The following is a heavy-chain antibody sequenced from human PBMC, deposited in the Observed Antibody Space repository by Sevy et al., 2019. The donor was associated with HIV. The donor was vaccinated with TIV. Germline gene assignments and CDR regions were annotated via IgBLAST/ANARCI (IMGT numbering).Heavy chain of an antibody. CDR3: ARGQSSGWYGPDY. Sequence: GGSLRLSCAASGFTFSSYSMNWVRQTPGKGLEWVSSISSSSSYIYYADSVKGRFTISRDNAKNSLYLQMNSLRAEDTAVYYCARGQSSGWYGPDYWGQGTLVTVSS. V-gene: IGHV3-21*01. J-gene: IGHJ4*02. CDR1: GFTFSSYS. D-gene: IGHD6-19*01. CDR2: ISSSSSYI.